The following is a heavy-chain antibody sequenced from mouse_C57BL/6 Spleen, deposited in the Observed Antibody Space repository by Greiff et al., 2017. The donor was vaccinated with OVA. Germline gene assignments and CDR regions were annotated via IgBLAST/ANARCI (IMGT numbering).Heavy chain of an antibody. CDR3: ARSGTTVKGLGYFDV. Sequence: VHVKQSGAELVKPGASVKLSCTASGFNIKDYYMHWVKQRTEQGLEWIGRIDPEDGETKYAPKFQGKATITADTSSNTAYLQLSSLTSEDTAVYYCARSGTTVKGLGYFDVWGTGTTVTVSS. V-gene: IGHV14-2*01. CDR2: IDPEDGET. CDR1: GFNIKDYY. D-gene: IGHD1-1*01. J-gene: IGHJ1*03.